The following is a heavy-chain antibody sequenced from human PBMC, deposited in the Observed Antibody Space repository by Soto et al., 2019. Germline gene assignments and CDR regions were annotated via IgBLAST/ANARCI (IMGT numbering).Heavy chain of an antibody. CDR2: IYPGDSDT. Sequence: GESLKISCVGSGYSFTSNWIGWVRQMPGKGPEWMGIIYPGDSDTRYSPSFQGQVTISADKSINTAYLQWSSLRASDTAMYYCMRQLGVDADNWLHPWGQGTLVTVSS. D-gene: IGHD2-8*01. CDR1: GYSFTSNW. J-gene: IGHJ5*02. V-gene: IGHV5-51*01. CDR3: MRQLGVDADNWLHP.